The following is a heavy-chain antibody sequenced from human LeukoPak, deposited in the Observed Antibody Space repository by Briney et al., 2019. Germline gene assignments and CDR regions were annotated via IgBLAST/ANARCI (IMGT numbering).Heavy chain of an antibody. CDR2: FDPEDGET. V-gene: IGHV1-24*01. CDR3: ATVRQWLVLEAFDI. J-gene: IGHJ3*02. Sequence: GASVKVSCKVSGYTLTELSMHWVRQAPGKGLEWMGGFDPEDGETIYAQKFQGRVTMTEDTSTDTAYMELSSLRSEDTAVYYCATVRQWLVLEAFDIWGQGTMVTVSS. CDR1: GYTLTELS. D-gene: IGHD6-19*01.